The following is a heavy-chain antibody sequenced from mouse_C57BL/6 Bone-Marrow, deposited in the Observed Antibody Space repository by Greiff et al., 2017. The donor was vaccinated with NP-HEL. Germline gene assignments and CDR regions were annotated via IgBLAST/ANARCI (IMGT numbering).Heavy chain of an antibody. J-gene: IGHJ3*01. Sequence: DVLLVESGPGLAKPSQTLSLTCSVTGYSITSDYWNWIRKFPGNKLEYMGYISYSGSTYYNPSLKSRISITRDTSKNQYYLQLKSVTTEDTATYYGARSLLGTTGWFAYWGQGTLGTVSA. CDR1: GYSITSDY. CDR2: ISYSGST. D-gene: IGHD1-1*01. CDR3: ARSLLGTTGWFAY. V-gene: IGHV3-8*01.